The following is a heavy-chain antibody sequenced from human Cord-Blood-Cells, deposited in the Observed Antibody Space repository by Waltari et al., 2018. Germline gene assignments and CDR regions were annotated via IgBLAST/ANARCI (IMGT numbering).Heavy chain of an antibody. CDR3: AAGIAVAVWYFDL. J-gene: IGHJ2*01. Sequence: QLQLQESGPGLVKPSETLSLTCTVSGGSISSIIYYWGWTRQPPGKGLEWIGSIYYSGSTYYNPSLKSRVTISVDTSKNQFSLKLSSVTAADTAVYYCAAGIAVAVWYFDLWGRGTLVTVSS. CDR2: IYYSGST. V-gene: IGHV4-39*01. CDR1: GGSISSIIYY. D-gene: IGHD6-19*01.